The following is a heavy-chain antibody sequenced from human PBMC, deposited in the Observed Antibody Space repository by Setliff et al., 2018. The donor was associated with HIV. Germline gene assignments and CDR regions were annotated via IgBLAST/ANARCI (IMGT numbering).Heavy chain of an antibody. V-gene: IGHV5-51*01. J-gene: IGHJ6*03. D-gene: IGHD2-2*01. CDR3: SRASDPSHRMPPTNYYYYMDV. CDR2: IYPADSDT. CDR1: GYSFTNYW. Sequence: PGESLKISCKGSGYSFTNYWIGWVRQVPGKGLEWMGIIYPADSDTRYSPSLQGQVTISADKSISTAYLQWSSLRAPDTAVYYCSRASDPSHRMPPTNYYYYMDVWGKGTKVTVSS.